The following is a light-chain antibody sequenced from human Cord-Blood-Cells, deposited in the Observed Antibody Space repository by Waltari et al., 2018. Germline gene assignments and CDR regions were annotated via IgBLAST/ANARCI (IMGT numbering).Light chain of an antibody. CDR3: QQYGSSPLFT. CDR1: QSVSSN. Sequence: EIVMTQSPATLSVSPGERDTLSCRASQSVSSNLAWYQQKPGQAPRLLIYGASTRATGIPARFSGSGSGTEFTLTISRLEPEDFAVYYCQQYGSSPLFTFGPGTKVDIK. CDR2: GAS. J-gene: IGKJ3*01. V-gene: IGKV3-15*01.